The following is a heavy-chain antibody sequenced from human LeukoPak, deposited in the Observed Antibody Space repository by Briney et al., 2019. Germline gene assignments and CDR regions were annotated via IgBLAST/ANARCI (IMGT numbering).Heavy chain of an antibody. Sequence: ASVKVSCKASGYTFTGYYMHWVRQAPGQGLEWMGWMNPNSGNTGYAQKFQGRVAMTRNTSISTAYMELSSLRSEDTAVYYCARGSAVLYDYWGQGTLVTVSS. J-gene: IGHJ4*02. CDR1: GYTFTGYY. CDR2: MNPNSGNT. D-gene: IGHD6-19*01. V-gene: IGHV1-8*02. CDR3: ARGSAVLYDY.